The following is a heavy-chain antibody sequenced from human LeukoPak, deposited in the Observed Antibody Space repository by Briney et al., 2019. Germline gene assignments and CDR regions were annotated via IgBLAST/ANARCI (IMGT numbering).Heavy chain of an antibody. CDR3: ARHVGSGNYFDY. CDR2: IYYSGIT. J-gene: IGHJ4*02. D-gene: IGHD2-15*01. CDR1: GGSITSNDFY. V-gene: IGHV4-39*01. Sequence: SETLSLTCSVSGGSITSNDFYWALIRQPPGKGLEWIGSIYYSGITYYNPSLKSRVTKSVDTSKNQFSLNLSSVTAADTAVYYCARHVGSGNYFDYWGQGTLVTVSS.